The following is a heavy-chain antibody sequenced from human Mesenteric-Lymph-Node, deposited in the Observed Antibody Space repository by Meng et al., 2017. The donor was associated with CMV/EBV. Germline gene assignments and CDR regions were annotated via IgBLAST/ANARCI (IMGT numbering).Heavy chain of an antibody. CDR1: GGSNSSSSW. D-gene: IGHD5-12*01. CDR2: IYHSGST. J-gene: IGHJ4*02. V-gene: IGHV4-4*02. Sequence: VSGGSNSSSSWWSWVRQPPGKGLEWIGEIYHSGSTNYNPSLKSRVTISVDKSKNQFSLKLSSVTAADTAVYYCARVDSGYENYFDYWGQGTLVTVSS. CDR3: ARVDSGYENYFDY.